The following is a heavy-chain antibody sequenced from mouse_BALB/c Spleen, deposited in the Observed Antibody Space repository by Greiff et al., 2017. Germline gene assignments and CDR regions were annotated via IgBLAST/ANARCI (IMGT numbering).Heavy chain of an antibody. CDR1: GFSLTDYG. D-gene: IGHD2-4*01. CDR3: AKHGDYDVVYFDY. CDR2: IWGGGST. J-gene: IGHJ2*01. Sequence: QVQLQQSGPGLVAPSQRLSITCTVSGFSLTDYGVSWIRQPPGKGLEWLGVIWGGGSTYYNSALKSRLSISKDYSKSQVFLKMNSLQTDDTAMYYCAKHGDYDVVYFDYWGQGTTLTVSS. V-gene: IGHV2-6-5*01.